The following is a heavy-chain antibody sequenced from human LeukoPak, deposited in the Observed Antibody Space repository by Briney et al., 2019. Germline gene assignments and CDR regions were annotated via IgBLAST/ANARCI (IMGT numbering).Heavy chain of an antibody. CDR2: MNPNSGNT. CDR1: GYTFTSYD. J-gene: IGHJ2*01. CDR3: ARGSEEASGYSYGQNWYFDL. V-gene: IGHV1-8*01. D-gene: IGHD5-18*01. Sequence: GASVKVSCKASGYTFTSYDINWVRQATGQGLEWMGWMNPNSGNTGYAQKFQGRVTMTRNTSISTAYMELSSLRSEDTAVYYCARGSEEASGYSYGQNWYFDLWGRGTLVTVSS.